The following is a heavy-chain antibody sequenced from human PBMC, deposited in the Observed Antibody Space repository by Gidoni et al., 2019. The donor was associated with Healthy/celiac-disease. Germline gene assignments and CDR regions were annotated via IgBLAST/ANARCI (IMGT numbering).Heavy chain of an antibody. D-gene: IGHD3-22*01. V-gene: IGHV4-4*07. CDR2: IYTSGST. Sequence: QVQLQESGPGLVKPSETLSLTCTVSGGSISSYYWRWIRQPAGKGLEWIGRIYTSGSTNYNPSLKSRVTMSVDTSKNQFSLKLSSVTAADTAVYYCARSITMIVAGDAFDTWGQGTMVTVSS. CDR1: GGSISSYY. CDR3: ARSITMIVAGDAFDT. J-gene: IGHJ3*02.